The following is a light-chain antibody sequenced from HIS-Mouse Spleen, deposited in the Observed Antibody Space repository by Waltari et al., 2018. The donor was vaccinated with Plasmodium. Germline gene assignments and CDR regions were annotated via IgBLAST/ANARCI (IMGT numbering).Light chain of an antibody. CDR2: KAS. V-gene: IGKV1-5*03. CDR1: QSISSR. CDR3: QQYNSYSWT. Sequence: DIQMTQSPSTLSASVGDRVTLTCRASQSISSRLAWYQQKQVKAHKILIYKASSLESGVPSRFSGSGSGTEFTLTISSLQPDEFATYYCQQYNSYSWTFGQGTKVEIK. J-gene: IGKJ1*01.